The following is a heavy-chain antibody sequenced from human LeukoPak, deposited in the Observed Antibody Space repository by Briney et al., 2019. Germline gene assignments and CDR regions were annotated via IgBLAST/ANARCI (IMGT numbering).Heavy chain of an antibody. J-gene: IGHJ3*02. CDR3: ARSLLVGASFSDAFGI. D-gene: IGHD1-26*01. CDR1: GGTFSSYA. Sequence: ASVKVSCKASGGTFSSYAISWLRQAPGQGLEWMGRIIPILGIANYAQKFQGRVTITADKSTSTAYMELSSLRSEDTAVYYCARSLLVGASFSDAFGIWGQGTMVTVSS. V-gene: IGHV1-69*04. CDR2: IIPILGIA.